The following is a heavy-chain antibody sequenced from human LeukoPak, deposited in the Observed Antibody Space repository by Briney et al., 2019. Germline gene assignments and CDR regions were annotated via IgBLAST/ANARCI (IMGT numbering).Heavy chain of an antibody. CDR1: GDTFTNYE. CDR3: AGVHDYGDYDPDY. D-gene: IGHD4-17*01. CDR2: MNPKSGKT. V-gene: IGHV1-8*01. Sequence: ASVTVSCKASGDTFTNYEINWVRQAPGQGLEWMGWMNPKSGKTGYGQKFQGRVTMTRNTSITTAYMELSSLRPEDTAVYFCAGVHDYGDYDPDYWGQGTLVTVSS. J-gene: IGHJ4*02.